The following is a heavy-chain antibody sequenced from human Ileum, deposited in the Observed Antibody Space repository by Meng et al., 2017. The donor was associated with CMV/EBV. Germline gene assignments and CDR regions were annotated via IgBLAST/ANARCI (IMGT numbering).Heavy chain of an antibody. D-gene: IGHD1-26*01. CDR2: LYYTGST. V-gene: IGHV4-39*01. CDR1: GGSISSSSYY. Sequence: SETLSLTCTVSGGSISSSSYYWGRLRQPPGQGFEWIGSLYYTGSTYYNTSLGSRVTMSVDTSRNQFSLKLSSVTAADTAVYYCARQGGASPTTGVFWGPGILVTVSS. J-gene: IGHJ4*02. CDR3: ARQGGASPTTGVF.